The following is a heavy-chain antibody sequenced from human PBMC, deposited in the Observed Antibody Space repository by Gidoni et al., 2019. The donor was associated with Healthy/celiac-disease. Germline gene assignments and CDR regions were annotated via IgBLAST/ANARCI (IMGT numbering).Heavy chain of an antibody. V-gene: IGHV3-23*01. J-gene: IGHJ4*02. D-gene: IGHD6-13*01. Sequence: SRYAMSWVRQAPGKGLAWVSAISGSGGSTYYADSVKGRFTISRDNSKNTLYLQMNSLRAEDTAVYYGAKDLVKQQLVGAGDYWGQGTLVTVSS. CDR3: AKDLVKQQLVGAGDY. CDR1: SRYA. CDR2: ISGSGGST.